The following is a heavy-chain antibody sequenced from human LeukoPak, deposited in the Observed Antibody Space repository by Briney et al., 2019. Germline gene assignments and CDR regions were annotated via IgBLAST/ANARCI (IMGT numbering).Heavy chain of an antibody. Sequence: SETLSLTCTVSGGSVSSGGYYRNWIRQPPGKGLEWIGYISDSGSTNYNPSLKSRVTISVDTSKNQFSLKLSSVTAADTAVYYCARVLRSYYWHFDLWGRGTLVTVSS. J-gene: IGHJ2*01. CDR2: ISDSGST. CDR1: GGSVSSGGYY. CDR3: ARVLRSYYWHFDL. V-gene: IGHV4-61*08. D-gene: IGHD3-10*01.